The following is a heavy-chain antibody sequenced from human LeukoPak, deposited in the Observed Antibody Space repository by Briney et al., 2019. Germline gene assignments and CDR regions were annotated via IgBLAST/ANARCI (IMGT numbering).Heavy chain of an antibody. D-gene: IGHD2-2*01. J-gene: IGHJ6*03. CDR2: INHSGST. V-gene: IGHV4-34*01. Sequence: SGTPSLPRAVFCGFFSGFFLGWIRQPPGKGPEWIWGINHSGSTNYNPSLKSRVTISVDTSKNQFSLKLSSVTAADTAVYYCARVPRLYCSSTSCYYYYYYMDVWGKGTTVTVSS. CDR3: ARVPRLYCSSTSCYYYYYYMDV. CDR1: CGFFSGFF.